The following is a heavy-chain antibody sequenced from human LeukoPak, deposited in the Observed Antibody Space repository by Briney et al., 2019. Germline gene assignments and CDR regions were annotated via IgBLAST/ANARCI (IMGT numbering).Heavy chain of an antibody. CDR3: AGWKAAAYKYYFDY. V-gene: IGHV1-8*01. Sequence: GASVKVSCKASGYTFTSYDINWARQATGQGLEWMGWMNPNSGNTGYAQKFQGRVTMTRNTSISTAYMELSSLRSEDTAVYYCAGWKAAAYKYYFDYWGQGTLVTVSS. D-gene: IGHD6-13*01. CDR2: MNPNSGNT. CDR1: GYTFTSYD. J-gene: IGHJ4*02.